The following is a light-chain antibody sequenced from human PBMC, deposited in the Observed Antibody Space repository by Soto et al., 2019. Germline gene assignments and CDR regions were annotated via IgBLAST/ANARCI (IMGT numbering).Light chain of an antibody. J-gene: IGKJ1*01. CDR3: QQYSAYSPWT. CDR2: DAS. CDR1: QSIANL. Sequence: DIQMTQSPSTLFASVGDRVTITCRASQSIANLLAWYQQKSGKAPNLLIYDASSFESGVPSRFSGSGSGTEFTLTISSLQPDDFATYYCQQYSAYSPWTFGQGTKVEIK. V-gene: IGKV1-5*01.